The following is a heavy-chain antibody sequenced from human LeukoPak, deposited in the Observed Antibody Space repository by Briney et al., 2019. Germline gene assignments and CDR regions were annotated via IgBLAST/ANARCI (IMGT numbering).Heavy chain of an antibody. CDR2: VDSYGSST. CDR1: GFTFTSYW. J-gene: IGHJ4*02. Sequence: PGGSLRLSCSASGFTFTSYWMHWVRQAPGKGLVWVSRVDSYGSSTTYADSVKGRFTISRDNAKNTLYLQMNSLRAEDTAVYYCATGVTAFDYWGQGSLVTVPS. V-gene: IGHV3-74*01. CDR3: ATGVTAFDY. D-gene: IGHD3-10*01.